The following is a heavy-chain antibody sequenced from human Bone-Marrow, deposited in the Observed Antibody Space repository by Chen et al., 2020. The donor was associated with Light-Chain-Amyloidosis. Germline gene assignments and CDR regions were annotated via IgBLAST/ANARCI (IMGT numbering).Heavy chain of an antibody. Sequence: QVQLVASGGGAVQPGRSLRLSCAASGFGFRNYAMHWVRQTPDKGLEWLAVIANDGTKKFYRNSVQGRFTISRDNSKTTVYMAMDALTVEDTAIYYCAREGGGVEGRPFDYWGQGALVTVSS. CDR3: AREGGGVEGRPFDY. V-gene: IGHV3-30-3*01. CDR1: GFGFRNYA. J-gene: IGHJ4*02. CDR2: IANDGTKK. D-gene: IGHD3-16*01.